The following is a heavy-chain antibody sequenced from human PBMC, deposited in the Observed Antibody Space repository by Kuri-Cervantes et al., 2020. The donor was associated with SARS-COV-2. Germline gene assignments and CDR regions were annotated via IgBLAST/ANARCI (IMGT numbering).Heavy chain of an antibody. V-gene: IGHV3-30*03. CDR2: ISYDGSNK. J-gene: IGHJ4*02. D-gene: IGHD2-21*01. CDR3: ARGRVGVQDF. Sequence: LSLSCAASGFTFSSYGMHWVRQAPGKGLEWVAVISYDGSNKYYADSVKGRFTISRDNSKNTLYLQMNNLRGDDTAVYFCARGRVGVQDFWGQGTLVTVSS. CDR1: GFTFSSYG.